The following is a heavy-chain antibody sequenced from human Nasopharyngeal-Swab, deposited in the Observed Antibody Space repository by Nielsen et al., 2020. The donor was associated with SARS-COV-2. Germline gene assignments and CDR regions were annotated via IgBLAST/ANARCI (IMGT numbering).Heavy chain of an antibody. CDR3: ARPRDSSSWYGNSYWYFDL. V-gene: IGHV3-7*01. D-gene: IGHD6-13*01. CDR1: GFTFSSYW. CDR2: IKQDGSEK. J-gene: IGHJ2*01. Sequence: GGSLRLSCAASGFTFSSYWMSWVRQAPGKGLEWVANIKQDGSEKNYVDSVKGRFTISRDNVKNSLYLQMNSLRGEDTALYYCARPRDSSSWYGNSYWYFDLWGRGTLVTVSS.